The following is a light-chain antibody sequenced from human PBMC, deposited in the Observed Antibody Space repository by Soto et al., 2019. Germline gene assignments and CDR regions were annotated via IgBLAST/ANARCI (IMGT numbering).Light chain of an antibody. CDR2: LTY. CDR3: LQHNSYPRT. J-gene: IGKJ1*01. V-gene: IGKV1-17*01. CDR1: QDIGND. Sequence: IPMNQSPASLSASVEDRVTITCRASQDIGNDVGWYQQKPGKAPKRLIYLTYSLQTGVPSRFSGSGSGTDFSLTISSLQPEDSATYFCLQHNSYPRTFGQGSKVDIK.